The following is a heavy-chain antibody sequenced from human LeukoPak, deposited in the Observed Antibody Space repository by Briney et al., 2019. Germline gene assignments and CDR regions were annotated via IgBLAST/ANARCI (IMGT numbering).Heavy chain of an antibody. CDR1: GYTFASYD. J-gene: IGHJ4*02. Sequence: ASVKVSCKASGYTFASYDINWVRQATGQGLEWMGWMNPNSGNTGYAQKFQGRVTMTRDTSISTAYMELSRLRSDDTAVYYCARARATGRPGVNLLNYWGQGTLVTVSS. V-gene: IGHV1-8*01. CDR3: ARARATGRPGVNLLNY. CDR2: MNPNSGNT. D-gene: IGHD5-12*01.